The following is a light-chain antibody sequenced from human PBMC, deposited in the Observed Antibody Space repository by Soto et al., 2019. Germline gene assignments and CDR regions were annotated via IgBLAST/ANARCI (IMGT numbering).Light chain of an antibody. V-gene: IGKV1-5*03. Sequence: DIQMTQSPSAMSASVGDTVTITCRASQSVDTCLAWYQQKPGKAPHLLIYKASRLETGVPSRFSGSGSVTDDTLTITGLQPDDFATYYCQQFYRYPWTFGQGTKVEI. CDR1: QSVDTC. J-gene: IGKJ1*01. CDR2: KAS. CDR3: QQFYRYPWT.